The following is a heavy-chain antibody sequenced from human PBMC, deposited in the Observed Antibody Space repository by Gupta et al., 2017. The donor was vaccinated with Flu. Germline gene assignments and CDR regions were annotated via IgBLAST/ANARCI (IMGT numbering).Heavy chain of an antibody. J-gene: IGHJ3*02. CDR1: GGTFSSYT. CDR3: ARAGGISLIVGAFDI. CDR2: IIPILGIA. Sequence: QVQLVQSGAEVKKPGSSVKVSCKASGGTFSSYTISWVRQAPGQGLEWMGRIIPILGIANYAQKFQGRVTITADKSTSTAYMELSSLRSEDTAVYYCARAGGISLIVGAFDIWGQGTMVTVSS. V-gene: IGHV1-69*02. D-gene: IGHD1-26*01.